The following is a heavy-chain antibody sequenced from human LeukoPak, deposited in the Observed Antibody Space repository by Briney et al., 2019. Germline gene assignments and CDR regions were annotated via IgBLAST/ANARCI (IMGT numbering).Heavy chain of an antibody. CDR1: GFTVSSSY. D-gene: IGHD5-24*01. CDR2: IYSGGST. Sequence: PGGSLRLSCAASGFTVSSSYMSWVRQAPGKGLEWVSVIYSGGSTYYADSVKGRFTISRDNSKNTLSLQMNSVRAEDTAVYYCARAGRWRQLEYAFDIWGQGTMVTVSS. CDR3: ARAGRWRQLEYAFDI. V-gene: IGHV3-53*01. J-gene: IGHJ3*02.